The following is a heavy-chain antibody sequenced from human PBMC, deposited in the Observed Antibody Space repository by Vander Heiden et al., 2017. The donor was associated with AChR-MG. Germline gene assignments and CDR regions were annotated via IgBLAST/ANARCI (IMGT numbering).Heavy chain of an antibody. D-gene: IGHD1-26*01. CDR3: ARDREATLDY. J-gene: IGHJ4*02. Sequence: QVQLVESGGGVVQPGRSLRLSCAASGFTFSSYGMHWVRQAPGKGLEWVAVIWYDGRKKDDADSVKGRFTISRDNSKNTLYLKMKSLRAEDTAVYYCARDREATLDYWGQGTLVTVSS. CDR2: IWYDGRKK. CDR1: GFTFSSYG. V-gene: IGHV3-33*01.